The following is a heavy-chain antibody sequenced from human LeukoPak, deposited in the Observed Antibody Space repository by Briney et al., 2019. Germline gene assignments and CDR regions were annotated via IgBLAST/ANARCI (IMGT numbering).Heavy chain of an antibody. CDR2: INHSGST. CDR1: GGSFSGYY. J-gene: IGHJ6*03. V-gene: IGHV4-34*01. Sequence: PSETLSLTCAVYGGSFSGYYWSWIRQPPGKGLEWIGEINHSGSTNYNPSLKSRVTISVDTSKNQFSLKLSSVTAADTAVYYCARGAVYYYYYYMDVWGKGTTVTVSS. CDR3: ARGAVYYYYYYMDV.